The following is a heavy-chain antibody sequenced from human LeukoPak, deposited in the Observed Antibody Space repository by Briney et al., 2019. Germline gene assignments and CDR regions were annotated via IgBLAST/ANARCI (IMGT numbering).Heavy chain of an antibody. CDR2: IIPIFGTA. J-gene: IGHJ4*02. V-gene: IGHV1-69*05. CDR3: GSPKDRFDY. Sequence: GASVKVSCKASGGPFSSYAISWVRQAPAQGLEWMGGIIPIFGTAHYAQKFQDRVTITTDESTSTADMERSSLRSEDTAVYYCGSPKDRFDYWGQGTMVTVSS. CDR1: GGPFSSYA.